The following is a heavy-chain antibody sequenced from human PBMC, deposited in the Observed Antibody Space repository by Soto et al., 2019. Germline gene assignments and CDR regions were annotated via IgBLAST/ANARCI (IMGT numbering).Heavy chain of an antibody. CDR3: ARDLSTAVGFDP. CDR2: IWYDGSNK. V-gene: IGHV3-33*01. Sequence: GGSLRLSCAASGFTFSSYGMHWVRQAPGKGLEWVAVIWYDGSNKYYADSVKGRFTISRDNSKNTLYLQMNSLRAEDTAVYYCARDLSTAVGFDPWGQGTLVTVSS. J-gene: IGHJ5*02. CDR1: GFTFSSYG.